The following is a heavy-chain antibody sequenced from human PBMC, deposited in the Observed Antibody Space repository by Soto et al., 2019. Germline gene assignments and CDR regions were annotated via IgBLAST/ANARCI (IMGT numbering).Heavy chain of an antibody. CDR1: GFTFSSYS. Sequence: EVQLVESGGGLVQPGGSLRLSCAASGFTFSSYSMNWVRQAPGKGLEWVSYISSSSSTIYYADSVKGRFTISRDNAKNSLYLQMNSLRDEDTAVYYCARERAIQLWLVPTPECMDVWGQGTTVTVSS. CDR3: ARERAIQLWLVPTPECMDV. D-gene: IGHD5-18*01. CDR2: ISSSSSTI. V-gene: IGHV3-48*02. J-gene: IGHJ6*02.